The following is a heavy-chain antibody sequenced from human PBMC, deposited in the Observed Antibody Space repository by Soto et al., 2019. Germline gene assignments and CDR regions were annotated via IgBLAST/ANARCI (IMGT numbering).Heavy chain of an antibody. D-gene: IGHD2-8*02. CDR3: AVIVRASTGGYYYYMDG. CDR2: ISPYNGDT. Sequence: QVQLVQSGAEVKKPGASVKVSCKTSGYTFTSHGISWVRQAPGQGLEWMGWISPYNGDTNYAQKLQGRVSVTTDSSTRTAYMELRSLTSQDTAAYFCAVIVRASTGGYYYYMDGSRKGPTVTLSS. CDR1: GYTFTSHG. J-gene: IGHJ6*03. V-gene: IGHV1-18*01.